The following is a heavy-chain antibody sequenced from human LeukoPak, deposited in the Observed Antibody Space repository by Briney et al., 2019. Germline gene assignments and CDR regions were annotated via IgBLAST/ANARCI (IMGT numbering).Heavy chain of an antibody. Sequence: SEALSLTCAVYGGSFSGYYWSWIRQPPGKGLEWIGEINHSGSTNYNPSLKSRVTISVDTSKNQFSLKLSSVTAADTAVYYCARGQLGITFDHWGQGTLVTVSS. J-gene: IGHJ4*02. CDR1: GGSFSGYY. V-gene: IGHV4-34*01. CDR2: INHSGST. D-gene: IGHD7-27*01. CDR3: ARGQLGITFDH.